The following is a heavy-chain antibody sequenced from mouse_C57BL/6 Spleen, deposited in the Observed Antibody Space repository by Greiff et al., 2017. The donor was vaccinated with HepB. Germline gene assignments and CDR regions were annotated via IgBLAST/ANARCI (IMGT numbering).Heavy chain of an antibody. J-gene: IGHJ3*01. V-gene: IGHV1-26*01. CDR1: GYTFTDYY. Sequence: VQLQHSGPELVKPGASVKISCKASGYTFTDYYMNWVTQSHGQSLEWIGDINPNNGGTSYNQKFKGKATLTVDKSSSTAYMGLRGLASEDSAVYYCARDYGYDGAWFAYWGQGTLVTVSA. D-gene: IGHD2-2*01. CDR3: ARDYGYDGAWFAY. CDR2: INPNNGGT.